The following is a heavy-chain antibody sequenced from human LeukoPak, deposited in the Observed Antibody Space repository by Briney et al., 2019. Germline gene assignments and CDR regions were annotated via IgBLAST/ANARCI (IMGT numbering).Heavy chain of an antibody. J-gene: IGHJ6*03. CDR2: IYPSDSDT. D-gene: IGHD6-25*01. Sequence: GESLKISCKGSGYSFTSYWIGWVRQMPGKGLEWMGIIYPSDSDTRYSPSFQGQVTISADKSITTAYLQWSSLKASDTAMYYCARHEGSAWYYYYMDVWGKGTTVTVSS. CDR1: GYSFTSYW. CDR3: ARHEGSAWYYYYMDV. V-gene: IGHV5-51*01.